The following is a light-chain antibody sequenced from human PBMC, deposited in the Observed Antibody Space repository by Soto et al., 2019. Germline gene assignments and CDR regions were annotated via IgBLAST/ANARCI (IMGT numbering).Light chain of an antibody. CDR1: QSISSY. Sequence: GDRVTITCRASQSISSYLNWYQQKPGKAPKLLIYAASSLQSGVPSRFSGSGSGTDFTLTISSLQPEDFAPYYCQQSYSTPYTFGQGTKLEIK. J-gene: IGKJ2*01. V-gene: IGKV1-39*01. CDR2: AAS. CDR3: QQSYSTPYT.